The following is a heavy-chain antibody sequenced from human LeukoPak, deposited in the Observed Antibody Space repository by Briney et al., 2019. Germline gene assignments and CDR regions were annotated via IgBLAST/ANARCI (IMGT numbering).Heavy chain of an antibody. J-gene: IGHJ4*02. CDR3: AREGSGSYASDY. D-gene: IGHD1-26*01. CDR2: INWNGGST. Sequence: GGSLRLSCAASGFTFDDYGMSWVRQAPGKGLEWVSGINWNGGSTGYADSVEGRFTISRDNAKNSLYMQMNSLRAEDTALYYCAREGSGSYASDYWGQGTLVTVSS. V-gene: IGHV3-20*04. CDR1: GFTFDDYG.